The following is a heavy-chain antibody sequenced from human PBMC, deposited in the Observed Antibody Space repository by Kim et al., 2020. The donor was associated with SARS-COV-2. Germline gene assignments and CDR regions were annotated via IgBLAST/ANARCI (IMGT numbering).Heavy chain of an antibody. CDR1: GGSVSSGSYY. D-gene: IGHD3-16*02. Sequence: SETLSLTCTVSGGSVSSGSYYWSWIRQPPGKGLEWIGYIYYSGSTNYNPSLKSRVTISVDTSKNQFSLKLSSVTAADTAVYYCARMIPFGITFGGVIDTIDYWGQGTLVTVSS. J-gene: IGHJ4*02. CDR3: ARMIPFGITFGGVIDTIDY. V-gene: IGHV4-61*01. CDR2: IYYSGST.